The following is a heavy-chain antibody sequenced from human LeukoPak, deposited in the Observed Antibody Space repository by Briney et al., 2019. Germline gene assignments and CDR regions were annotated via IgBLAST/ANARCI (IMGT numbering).Heavy chain of an antibody. V-gene: IGHV4-30-4*08. Sequence: PSQTLSLTCTVSGDSISSGDYYWSWIRQPPGKGLEWIGYIYYSGSTYYNPSLKSRVTISVDTSKNQFSLKLSSVTAADAAVYYWPRGRGWVGATAGPYLDYWGQGTLVTVSS. J-gene: IGHJ4*02. CDR3: PRGRGWVGATAGPYLDY. CDR1: GDSISSGDYY. D-gene: IGHD1-26*01. CDR2: IYYSGST.